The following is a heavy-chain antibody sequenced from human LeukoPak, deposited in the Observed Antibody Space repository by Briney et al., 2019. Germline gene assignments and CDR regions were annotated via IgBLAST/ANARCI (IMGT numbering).Heavy chain of an antibody. J-gene: IGHJ6*04. CDR1: GFTFSGYW. V-gene: IGHV3-74*01. CDR2: INSDGSTT. CDR3: AELGITMIGGV. D-gene: IGHD3-10*02. Sequence: GGSLRLSCAASGFTFSGYWMHWVRQAPGTGRVWVSVINSDGSTTRYADSVRGRFTISRDNAKNTLYLQMNSLRAEDTAVYYCAELGITMIGGVWGKGTTVTISS.